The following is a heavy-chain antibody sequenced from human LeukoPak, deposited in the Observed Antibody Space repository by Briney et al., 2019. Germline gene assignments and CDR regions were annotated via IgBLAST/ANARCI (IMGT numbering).Heavy chain of an antibody. Sequence: GGSVRLSCAASGFTFGSYWMSWVRQAPGKGLEWVANMNPDGSEKYFLDSVKGRFTISRDNAKSSLYLQMNSLRGDDTAVYYCARDRALYDSRRGYYYTEDDYWGQGTLVTVSS. J-gene: IGHJ4*02. CDR3: ARDRALYDSRRGYYYTEDDY. V-gene: IGHV3-7*01. CDR2: MNPDGSEK. CDR1: GFTFGSYW. D-gene: IGHD3-22*01.